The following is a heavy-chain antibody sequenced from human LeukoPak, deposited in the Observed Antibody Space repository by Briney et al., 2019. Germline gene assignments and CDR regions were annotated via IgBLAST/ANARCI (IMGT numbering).Heavy chain of an antibody. CDR1: GGSIGSGGYY. J-gene: IGHJ4*02. CDR2: IYYSGST. CDR3: ARETRSGYYYDLDY. Sequence: SETLSLTCTVSGGSIGSGGYYWSWIRQHPGKGLEWIGYIYYSGSTYYNPSLKSRVTISVDTSKNQFSLKLSSVTAADTAVYYCARETRSGYYYDLDYWGQGTLVTVSS. D-gene: IGHD3-22*01. V-gene: IGHV4-31*03.